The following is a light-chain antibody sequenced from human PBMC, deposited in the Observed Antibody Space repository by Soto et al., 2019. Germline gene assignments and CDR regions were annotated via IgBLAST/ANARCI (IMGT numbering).Light chain of an antibody. Sequence: IQMTQYPSTLSASIGDRFTITRRASQSINNRLAWYQQMPGKAPNLLIYDASTLESGVPSRFRGSGSETEFALTISGLQPDDFATYYCQQFIDGWTFGPVTKVEIK. CDR1: QSINNR. CDR2: DAS. CDR3: QQFIDGWT. J-gene: IGKJ1*01. V-gene: IGKV1-5*01.